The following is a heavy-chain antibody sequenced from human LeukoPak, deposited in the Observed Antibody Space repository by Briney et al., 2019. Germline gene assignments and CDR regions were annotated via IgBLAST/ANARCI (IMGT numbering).Heavy chain of an antibody. D-gene: IGHD6-19*01. Sequence: GRSLRLSCEGSGCIFNNYVIHWVPQPPGKGLEWVSGMSWNSGSIDYADSVKDRFTIYRDNAKNSLYLKMNSLRVEDTAFYYCAKDNRRHYTSGPNPDSLHWGQGALVTVSS. J-gene: IGHJ4*02. CDR1: GCIFNNYV. CDR3: AKDNRRHYTSGPNPDSLH. V-gene: IGHV3-9*01. CDR2: MSWNSGSI.